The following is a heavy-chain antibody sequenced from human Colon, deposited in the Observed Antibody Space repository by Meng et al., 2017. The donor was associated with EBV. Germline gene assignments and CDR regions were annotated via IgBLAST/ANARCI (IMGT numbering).Heavy chain of an antibody. V-gene: IGHV4-4*02. CDR1: GTSIRTSNW. CDR2: IYPNCHT. Sequence: LRRSGAGCVMPSATLSLSCSVCGTSIRTSNWWSSLRQSPGYGLELIGAIYPNCHTNYNPSLKIRVSMSVDESNNEFSLNLKSVTAADTAVYYCARDGGVTHIPWGQGVLVTVSS. J-gene: IGHJ5*02. D-gene: IGHD2-8*02. CDR3: ARDGGVTHIP.